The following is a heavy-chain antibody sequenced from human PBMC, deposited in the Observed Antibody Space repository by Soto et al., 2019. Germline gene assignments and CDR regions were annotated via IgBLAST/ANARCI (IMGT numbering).Heavy chain of an antibody. J-gene: IGHJ5*02. D-gene: IGHD1-26*01. V-gene: IGHV4-59*12. CDR1: GGSISSYY. CDR3: ARCIGLGSP. CDR2: IYYSGST. Sequence: KPSETLSLTCAVSGGSISSYYWSWIRQPPGKGLEWIGYIYYSGSTNYNPSLKSRVTISVDTSKNQFSLKLSSVTAADTAVYYFARCIGLGSPWGQGTLVTVSS.